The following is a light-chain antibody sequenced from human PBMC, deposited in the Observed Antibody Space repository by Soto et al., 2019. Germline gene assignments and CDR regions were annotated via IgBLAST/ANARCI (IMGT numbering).Light chain of an antibody. V-gene: IGKV3-11*01. Sequence: EIVLTQTPATLSVSPGDRVTLSCRASQSVSNYLTWYQQKPGQAPRLLIYEASKWATGIPARFSGSGSGTDFTLTISSLETEDFAVYFCQQYSRWPRETFGPGTKVDIK. CDR3: QQYSRWPRET. J-gene: IGKJ3*01. CDR2: EAS. CDR1: QSVSNY.